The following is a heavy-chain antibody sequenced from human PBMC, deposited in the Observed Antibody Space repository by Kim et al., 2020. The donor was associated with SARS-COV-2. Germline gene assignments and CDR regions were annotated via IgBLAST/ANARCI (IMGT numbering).Heavy chain of an antibody. CDR3: GRDTS. CDR1: GFTFRRYS. J-gene: IGHJ5*01. CDR2: ITASGSGT. Sequence: GGSLRLSWAASGFTFRRYSIDWVRQAPGKGLEWVSYITASGSGTNYADSVKGRFTISRDNTRNSLYLQMDRLRADDTAVYYCGRDTSWG. V-gene: IGHV3-48*04.